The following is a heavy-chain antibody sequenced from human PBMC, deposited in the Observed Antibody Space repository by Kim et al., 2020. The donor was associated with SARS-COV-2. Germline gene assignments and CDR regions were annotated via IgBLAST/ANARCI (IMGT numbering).Heavy chain of an antibody. V-gene: IGHV3-23*01. CDR1: GFTFSKHA. Sequence: GGSLRLSCAASGFTFSKHALSWVRQAPGKGLEWVSAISPTGGSTYYAVSVKGRFTLSRDNSKNMLYLQMSSLRAEDTALYYCERSLRSSGPDAFGFWGQ. D-gene: IGHD3-22*01. J-gene: IGHJ3*01. CDR2: ISPTGGST. CDR3: ERSLRSSGPDAFGF.